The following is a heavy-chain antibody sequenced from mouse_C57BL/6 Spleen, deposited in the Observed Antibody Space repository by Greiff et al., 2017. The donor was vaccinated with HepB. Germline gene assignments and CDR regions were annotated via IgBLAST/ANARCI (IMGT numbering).Heavy chain of an antibody. J-gene: IGHJ1*03. CDR3: ARQQIYYGYDEGYFDV. D-gene: IGHD2-2*01. CDR1: GFSLTSYG. Sequence: VQLQESGPGLVAPSQSLSITCTVSGFSLTSYGVHWVRQPPGKGLEWLVVIWSDGSTTYNSALKSRLSISKDNSKSQVFLKMNSLQTDDTAMYYCARQQIYYGYDEGYFDVWGTGTTVTVSS. CDR2: IWSDGST. V-gene: IGHV2-6-1*01.